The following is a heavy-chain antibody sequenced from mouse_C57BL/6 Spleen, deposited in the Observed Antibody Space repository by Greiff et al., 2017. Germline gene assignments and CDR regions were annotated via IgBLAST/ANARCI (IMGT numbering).Heavy chain of an antibody. CDR3: AREIYYDYDGDV. Sequence: VQLQQSGPELVKPGASVKISCKASGYAFSSYWMNWVKQRPGKGLEWIGRIYPGDGDTNYNGKFKGKATLTADKTSSTAYMQLSSLTSEDSAVYFCAREIYYDYDGDVWGTGTTVTVSS. D-gene: IGHD2-4*01. CDR2: IYPGDGDT. CDR1: GYAFSSYW. J-gene: IGHJ1*03. V-gene: IGHV1-82*01.